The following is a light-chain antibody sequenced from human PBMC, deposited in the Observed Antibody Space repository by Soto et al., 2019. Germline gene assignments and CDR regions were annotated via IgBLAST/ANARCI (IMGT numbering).Light chain of an antibody. CDR3: QQSYTTPFT. Sequence: DLQKTQSPSSLSASVGDRVTITCRASQSINIYLNWYQQIPGRAPKFLIYAASTLQSGVPSRFSGSGSGTEFTLTISSLQPEDFGTYICQQSYTTPFTFGPGTKVEIK. CDR1: QSINIY. CDR2: AAS. J-gene: IGKJ3*01. V-gene: IGKV1-39*01.